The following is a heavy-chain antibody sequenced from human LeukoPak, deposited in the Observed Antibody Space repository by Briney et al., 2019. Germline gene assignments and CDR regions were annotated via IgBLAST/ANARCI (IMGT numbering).Heavy chain of an antibody. V-gene: IGHV1-46*01. CDR2: ITPRGGTT. Sequence: GASVKVSCKTSGDTFTRYDFYWVRQAPGQGLEWMGRITPRGGTTNYAQKFRGRVTMTSDTSTSTIYMELSSLRSDDTAVYYCARVVSCSSTSCYKYYFDYWGQGTLVTVSS. J-gene: IGHJ4*02. D-gene: IGHD2-2*02. CDR1: GDTFTRYD. CDR3: ARVVSCSSTSCYKYYFDY.